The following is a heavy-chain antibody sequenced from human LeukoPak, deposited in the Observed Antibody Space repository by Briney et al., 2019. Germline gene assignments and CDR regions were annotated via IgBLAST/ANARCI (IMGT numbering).Heavy chain of an antibody. Sequence: SVKVSCKASGGTFSSYAISWVRQAPGQGLEGMGGIIPIFGTANYAQKFQGRVTITADKSTSTAYMELSSLRSEDTAVYYCARDPGDCSSTSCDYWGQGTLVTVSS. CDR2: IIPIFGTA. CDR3: ARDPGDCSSTSCDY. CDR1: GGTFSSYA. J-gene: IGHJ4*02. V-gene: IGHV1-69*06. D-gene: IGHD2-2*01.